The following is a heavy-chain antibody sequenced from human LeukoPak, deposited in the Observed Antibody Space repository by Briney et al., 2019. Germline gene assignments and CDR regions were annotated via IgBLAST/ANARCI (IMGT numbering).Heavy chain of an antibody. CDR1: GGSISSYY. CDR3: ARHYDNCGYYYAHFGY. CDR2: IYYRST. J-gene: IGHJ4*02. V-gene: IGHV4-59*08. D-gene: IGHD3-22*01. Sequence: WETLSLTCTVSGGSISSYYWSWVRQPPGKGLEWIGYIYYRSTNYNPSRKSRVTISIDTSKNQLSLKLSSVTAADTAVYYCARHYDNCGYYYAHFGYWGQGTLVTVSS.